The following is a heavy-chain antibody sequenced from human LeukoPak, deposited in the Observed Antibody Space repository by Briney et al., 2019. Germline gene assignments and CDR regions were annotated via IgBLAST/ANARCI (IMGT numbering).Heavy chain of an antibody. D-gene: IGHD3-3*01. V-gene: IGHV3-9*01. CDR2: ISWNSGSI. Sequence: GGSLRLSCEASGFTFDDYAMHWVRHVPGRGPEWVSGISWNSGSIGYADSVKGRFTISRDNAKNSLYLQMSSLRVEDTALYYCAKDKDFWSGPDSAVFDIWGQGAMVTVSS. CDR1: GFTFDDYA. CDR3: AKDKDFWSGPDSAVFDI. J-gene: IGHJ3*02.